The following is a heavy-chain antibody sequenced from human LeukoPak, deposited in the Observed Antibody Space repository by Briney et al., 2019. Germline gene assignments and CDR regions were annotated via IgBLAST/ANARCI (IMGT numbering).Heavy chain of an antibody. J-gene: IGHJ4*02. D-gene: IGHD2-2*01. CDR2: IYPGSGDT. Sequence: GASVKVSCKASGYTFTGYYIHWVRQAPRAGLEWVGWIYPGSGDTYYAQRFHGRVTMTRDTSINTVYMELNRLTSDDTGVYFCAGPPYELVSAASFGHWGQGTLVTVSS. CDR1: GYTFTGYY. CDR3: AGPPYELVSAASFGH. V-gene: IGHV1-2*02.